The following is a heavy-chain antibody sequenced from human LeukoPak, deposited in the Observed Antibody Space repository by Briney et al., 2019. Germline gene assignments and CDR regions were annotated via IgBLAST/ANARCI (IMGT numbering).Heavy chain of an antibody. CDR2: INPSVSST. Sequence: GASVKVSCKASGYSFTSHYMHWVRQAPGQGLEWMGLINPSVSSTLYAQKFQGRVTMTRDMSTTTDYMELSSLRSEDKAVYYCARDNSVGDIVWWFGPWGQGTMVTVSS. V-gene: IGHV1-46*01. CDR1: GYSFTSHY. J-gene: IGHJ5*02. CDR3: ARDNSVGDIVWWFGP. D-gene: IGHD3-16*02.